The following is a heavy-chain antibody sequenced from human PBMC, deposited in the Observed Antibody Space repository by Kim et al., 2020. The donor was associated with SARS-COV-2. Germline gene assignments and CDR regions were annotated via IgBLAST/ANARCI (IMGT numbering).Heavy chain of an antibody. Sequence: GESLKISCKGSGYSFTSYWISWVRQMPGKGLEWMGRIDPSDSYTNYSPSFQGHVTISADKSISTAYLQWSSLKASDTAMYYCATLSDCSSTSCYSGAEFEGDWGQGTLVTVSS. D-gene: IGHD2-2*01. J-gene: IGHJ4*02. CDR1: GYSFTSYW. V-gene: IGHV5-10-1*01. CDR3: ATLSDCSSTSCYSGAEFEGD. CDR2: IDPSDSYT.